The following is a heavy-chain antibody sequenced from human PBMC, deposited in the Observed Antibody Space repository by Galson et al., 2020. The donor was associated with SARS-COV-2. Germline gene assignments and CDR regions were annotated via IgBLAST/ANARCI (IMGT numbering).Heavy chain of an antibody. Sequence: SETMSLTCTVSGGSISSSSYYWGWIRQSPGKGLEWIGSIFYSGTTYYNPSLKSRVTVSVDTTRNQFSLKLSSVTAADAAVYYCARFKRKYSSNSGDGFDYWGQGTLVTVSS. V-gene: IGHV4-39*01. D-gene: IGHD1-26*01. CDR3: ARFKRKYSSNSGDGFDY. J-gene: IGHJ4*02. CDR2: IFYSGTT. CDR1: GGSISSSSYY.